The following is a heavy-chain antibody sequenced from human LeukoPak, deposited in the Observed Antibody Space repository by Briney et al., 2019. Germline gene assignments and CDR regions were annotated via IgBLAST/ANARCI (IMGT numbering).Heavy chain of an antibody. CDR1: GSAFSRSYG. V-gene: IGHV1-18*01. CDR2: ISGYTGNT. D-gene: IGHD1-1*01. J-gene: IGHJ4*02. Sequence: VQVSLKASGSAFSRSYGIRWGRQGPAQGLEWVGWISGYTGNTNYGQKVQGRVTMTTDTSTSTAYMELTSLRSDDTAVYYCARFNDWDGTPDYWGQGTLVTVSS. CDR3: ARFNDWDGTPDY.